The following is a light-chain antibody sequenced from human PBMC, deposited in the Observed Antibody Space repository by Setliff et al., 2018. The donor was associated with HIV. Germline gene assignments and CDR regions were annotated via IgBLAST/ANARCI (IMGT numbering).Light chain of an antibody. CDR3: ATWDDSLNGPV. CDR1: SSNIGSNI. Sequence: QSVLTQPPSASGTPGQRVTISCSGSSSNIGSNIVNWYQQLPGTAPKLLIYTNTQRPSGVPDRFSGSKSGTSASLAIIGLQPEDEAHYYCATWDDSLNGPVFGGGTKVTVL. V-gene: IGLV1-44*01. CDR2: TNT. J-gene: IGLJ3*02.